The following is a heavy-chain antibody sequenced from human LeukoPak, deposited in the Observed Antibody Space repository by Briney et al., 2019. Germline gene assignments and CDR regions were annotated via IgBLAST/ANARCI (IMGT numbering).Heavy chain of an antibody. Sequence: ASEKVSCKASGYTFTGYYMHWVRQAPGQGLEWMGWINPNSGGTNYAQKFQGRVTMTRDTSISTAYVELSRLRSDDTAVYYCARGTGEGYTYGRYYFDYWGQGTLVTVSS. CDR2: INPNSGGT. CDR1: GYTFTGYY. J-gene: IGHJ4*02. CDR3: ARGTGEGYTYGRYYFDY. D-gene: IGHD5-18*01. V-gene: IGHV1-2*02.